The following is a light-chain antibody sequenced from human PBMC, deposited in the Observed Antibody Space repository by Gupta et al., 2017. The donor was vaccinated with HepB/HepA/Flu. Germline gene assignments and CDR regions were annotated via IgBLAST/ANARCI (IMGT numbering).Light chain of an antibody. CDR1: SSNIGSNY. J-gene: IGLJ2*01. CDR2: RNN. V-gene: IGLV1-47*01. CDR3: AAWDDSLSGHVV. Sequence: QPVLTQPPPAPCTPRQTVTISSSGSSSNIGSNYVYWYQQLPGTAPKLLIYRNNQRPSGVPDRFSGSKSGTSASLAISGLRSEDEADYYCAAWDDSLSGHVVFGGGTKLTVL.